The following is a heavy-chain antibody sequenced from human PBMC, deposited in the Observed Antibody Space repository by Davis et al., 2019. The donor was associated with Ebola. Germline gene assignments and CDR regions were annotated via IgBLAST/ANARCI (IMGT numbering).Heavy chain of an antibody. CDR3: AREEDIVVLGGPFDI. CDR1: GGSFSGYY. V-gene: IGHV4-34*01. Sequence: PSETLSLTCAVYGGSFSGYYWSWIRQPPGKGLEWIGEINHSGSTNYNPSLKSRVTISVDTSKNQFSLKLSSVTAADTAVYYCAREEDIVVLGGPFDIWGQGTMVTVSS. CDR2: INHSGST. D-gene: IGHD2-2*01. J-gene: IGHJ3*02.